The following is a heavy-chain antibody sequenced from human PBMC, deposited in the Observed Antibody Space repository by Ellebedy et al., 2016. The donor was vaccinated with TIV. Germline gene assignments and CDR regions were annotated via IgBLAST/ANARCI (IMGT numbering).Heavy chain of an antibody. CDR2: LSYGGSTI. CDR1: GFNFNDYY. D-gene: IGHD1-26*01. J-gene: IGHJ4*02. Sequence: GGSLRLXXAASGFNFNDYYMSWIRQAPGKGLEWLSYLSYGGSTISYADSVKGRFTISRDNAKNSLYLQMNTLRDDDTAVYYCARGGRYSGSSPDYWGQGTLVTVSS. CDR3: ARGGRYSGSSPDY. V-gene: IGHV3-11*01.